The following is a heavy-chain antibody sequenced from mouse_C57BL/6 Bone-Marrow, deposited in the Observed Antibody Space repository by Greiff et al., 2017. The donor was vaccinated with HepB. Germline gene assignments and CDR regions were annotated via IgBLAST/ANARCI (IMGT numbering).Heavy chain of an antibody. Sequence: EVQLVESGGGLVQPGGSLKLSCAASGFTFSDYYMYWVRQTPEKRLEWVAYISNGGGSTYYPDTVKGRFTISRDNAKNTLYLQMSRLKSEDTAMYYCARQAYYGSSYWYFDVWGTGTTVTVSS. CDR3: ARQAYYGSSYWYFDV. J-gene: IGHJ1*03. D-gene: IGHD1-1*01. CDR1: GFTFSDYY. V-gene: IGHV5-12*01. CDR2: ISNGGGST.